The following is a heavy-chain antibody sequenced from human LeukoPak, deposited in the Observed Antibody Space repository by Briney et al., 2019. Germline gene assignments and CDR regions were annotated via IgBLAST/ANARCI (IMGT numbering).Heavy chain of an antibody. V-gene: IGHV3-73*01. Sequence: GGSLRLSCAASGFTFSGSAMHWVRQASGKGLEWVGRIRSKANSYATAYAASVKGRFTISRDDSKNTAYLQMNSLKTEDTAVYYCARGIGRATPFDYWGQGTLVTVSS. J-gene: IGHJ4*02. CDR1: GFTFSGSA. CDR2: IRSKANSYAT. CDR3: ARGIGRATPFDY. D-gene: IGHD2-21*01.